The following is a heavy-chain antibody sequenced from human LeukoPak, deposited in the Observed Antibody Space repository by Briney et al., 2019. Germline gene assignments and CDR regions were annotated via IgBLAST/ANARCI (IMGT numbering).Heavy chain of an antibody. Sequence: GRSLRLSCAASGFTFDDYAMHWVRQAPGKGLEWVSGISWNSGSIGYADSVKGRFTISRDNAKNSLYLQMNSLRAEDTALYYCAKDAQATGYYFDYWGQGTLVTVSS. CDR3: AKDAQATGYYFDY. D-gene: IGHD5-12*01. V-gene: IGHV3-9*01. J-gene: IGHJ4*02. CDR1: GFTFDDYA. CDR2: ISWNSGSI.